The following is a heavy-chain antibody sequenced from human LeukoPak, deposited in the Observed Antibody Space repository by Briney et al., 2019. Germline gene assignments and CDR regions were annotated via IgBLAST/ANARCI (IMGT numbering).Heavy chain of an antibody. Sequence: QAGGSLTLSCEDSGFTFRRYEMNWVRQAPGKGREWIAYLSSSGSTIYYADSVKGRFTISRDNAKNSLYLQMNSLRAEDTAVYYCAELGITMIGGVWGKGNTVTISS. CDR3: AELGITMIGGV. CDR2: LSSSGSTI. D-gene: IGHD3-10*02. J-gene: IGHJ6*04. V-gene: IGHV3-48*03. CDR1: GFTFRRYE.